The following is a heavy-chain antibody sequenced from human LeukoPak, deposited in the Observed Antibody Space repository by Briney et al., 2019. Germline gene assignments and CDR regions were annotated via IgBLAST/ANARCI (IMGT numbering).Heavy chain of an antibody. CDR1: GYTFTDYY. CDR3: ARDGTSVMVDFDY. CDR2: INPNSGDT. D-gene: IGHD5-18*01. Sequence: ASVKVSCKASGYTFTDYYIHWVRQAPGQGLEWMGWINPNSGDTNYAQKFQGRVTMTRDTSISTAYMELSGLRSDDTAVYYCARDGTSVMVDFDYWGQGTLVTVSS. V-gene: IGHV1-2*02. J-gene: IGHJ4*02.